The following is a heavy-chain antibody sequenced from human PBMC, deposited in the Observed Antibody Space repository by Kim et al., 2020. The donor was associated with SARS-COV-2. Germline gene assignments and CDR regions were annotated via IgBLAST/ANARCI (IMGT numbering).Heavy chain of an antibody. CDR2: ISAYNGNT. V-gene: IGHV1-18*01. D-gene: IGHD3-22*01. J-gene: IGHJ4*02. CDR1: GYTFTSYG. Sequence: ASVKVSCKASGYTFTSYGISWVRQAPGQGLEWMGWISAYNGNTNYAQKLQGRVTMTTDTSTSTAYMELRSLRSDDTAVYYCARGINYYDSSGLIDYWGQGTLVTVSS. CDR3: ARGINYYDSSGLIDY.